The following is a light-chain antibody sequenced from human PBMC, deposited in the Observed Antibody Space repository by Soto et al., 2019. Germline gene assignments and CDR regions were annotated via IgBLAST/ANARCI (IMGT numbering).Light chain of an antibody. CDR1: SSDVGGYND. CDR2: DVS. Sequence: QSVLTQPASVSGSPGQSITISCTGTSSDVGGYNDVSWCQQHPGKAPKLMIYDVSNRPSGVSNRFSGSKSGNTASLTISGLQAEDEADYYCSSYTSSSTLVVFGTGTKLTVL. J-gene: IGLJ1*01. V-gene: IGLV2-14*01. CDR3: SSYTSSSTLVV.